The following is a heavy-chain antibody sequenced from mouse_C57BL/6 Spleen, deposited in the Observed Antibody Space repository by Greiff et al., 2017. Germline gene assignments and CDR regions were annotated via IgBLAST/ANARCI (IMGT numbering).Heavy chain of an antibody. D-gene: IGHD1-1*01. V-gene: IGHV5-17*01. CDR3: ARGDYHGSSSWFAY. J-gene: IGHJ3*01. Sequence: EVQRVESGGGLVKPGGSLKLSCAASGFTFSDYGMHWVRQAPEKGLEWVAYISSGSSTIYYADPVKGRFTISRDNAKNTLFLQMTSLRSEDTAMYYCARGDYHGSSSWFAYWGQGTLVTVSA. CDR1: GFTFSDYG. CDR2: ISSGSSTI.